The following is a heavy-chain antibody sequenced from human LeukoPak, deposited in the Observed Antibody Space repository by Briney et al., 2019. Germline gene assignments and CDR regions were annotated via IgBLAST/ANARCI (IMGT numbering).Heavy chain of an antibody. CDR2: ISYDGSNK. J-gene: IGHJ4*02. Sequence: QPGGSLRLSCAASGFTFSNYGMHWVRQAPGKGLEWVAVISYDGSNKYYADSVKGRFTISRDNSQNTLYLQMNSLRAEDTAVYYCAKDYGSGSSTLFDYWGQGTLVTVSS. V-gene: IGHV3-30*18. CDR1: GFTFSNYG. D-gene: IGHD3-10*01. CDR3: AKDYGSGSSTLFDY.